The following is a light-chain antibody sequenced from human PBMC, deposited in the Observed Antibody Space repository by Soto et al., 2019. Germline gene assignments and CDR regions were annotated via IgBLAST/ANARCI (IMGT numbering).Light chain of an antibody. V-gene: IGLV1-47*01. J-gene: IGLJ7*01. Sequence: QSVLTQPPSASGTPGQRVTISCSGSSSNIGNFYVYWYQQLPGTAPKLLIYKNNQRPLGVPDRFSGSKSGTSASLAISGLRSEEGADYYCAAWDDSRGGRGVFGGGPQLPV. CDR2: KNN. CDR1: SSNIGNFY. CDR3: AAWDDSRGGRGV.